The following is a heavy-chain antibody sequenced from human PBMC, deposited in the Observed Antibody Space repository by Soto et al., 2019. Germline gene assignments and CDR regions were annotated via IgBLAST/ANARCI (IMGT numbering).Heavy chain of an antibody. CDR2: IRSKTYGATT. J-gene: IGHJ4*02. V-gene: IGHV3-49*04. D-gene: IGHD5-12*01. CDR3: SRDYSGYDAPGGY. Sequence: GGSLRLSCTASGFTFGDYTMSWVRQAPGKGLEWVGFIRSKTYGATTEYAASVKGRFTISRDDSKSIAYLQMNSLKTEDTGLYYCSRDYSGYDAPGGYWGQGTLVTVSS. CDR1: GFTFGDYT.